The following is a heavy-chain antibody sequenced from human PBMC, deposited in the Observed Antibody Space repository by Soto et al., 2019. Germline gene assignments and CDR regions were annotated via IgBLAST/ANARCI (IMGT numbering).Heavy chain of an antibody. J-gene: IGHJ5*01. D-gene: IGHD6-13*01. CDR2: FDPEDGET. Sequence: GASVKVSCKVSGYTLTELSMHWVRQAPGKGLEWMGGFDPEDGETIYAQKFQGRVTMTEDTSTDTAYMELSSLRSEDTAVYYCATESLLAAAGHGYVRTWFAPWXQRXLVXVSS. CDR1: GYTLTELS. CDR3: ATESLLAAAGHGYVRTWFAP. V-gene: IGHV1-24*01.